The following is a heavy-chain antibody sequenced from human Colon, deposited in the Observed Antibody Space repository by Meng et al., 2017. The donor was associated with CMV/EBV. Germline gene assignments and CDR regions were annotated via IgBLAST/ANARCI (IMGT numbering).Heavy chain of an antibody. CDR2: IKQDGSEK. Sequence: GGSLRLSCAASGFTFSSYWMSWVRQVPGKGLEWVANIKQDGSEKYYVDSVKGRFTISRDNAKNSLYLQMNSLRAEDTAVYYCARDFAPGGDGMDVWGQGTTVTVSS. CDR1: GFTFSSYW. D-gene: IGHD3-16*01. V-gene: IGHV3-7*01. J-gene: IGHJ6*02. CDR3: ARDFAPGGDGMDV.